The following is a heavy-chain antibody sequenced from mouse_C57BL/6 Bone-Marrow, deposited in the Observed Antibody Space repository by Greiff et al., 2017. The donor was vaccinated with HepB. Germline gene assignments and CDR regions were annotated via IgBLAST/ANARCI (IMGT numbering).Heavy chain of an antibody. CDR1: GYTFTSYW. Sequence: QVQLQQPGAELVKPGASVKLSCKASGYTFTSYWMQWVKQRPGQGLEWIGEIDPSDSYTNYNQKFKGKATLTVETSSSTAYMQLSSLTSEDSAVYYCARWGLRAWFAYWGQGTLVTVSA. D-gene: IGHD2-2*01. CDR3: ARWGLRAWFAY. J-gene: IGHJ3*01. V-gene: IGHV1-50*01. CDR2: IDPSDSYT.